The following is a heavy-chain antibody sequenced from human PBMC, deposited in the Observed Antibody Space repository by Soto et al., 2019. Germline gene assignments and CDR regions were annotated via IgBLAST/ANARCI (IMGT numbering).Heavy chain of an antibody. CDR3: AKGRRGYSSGWFDY. D-gene: IGHD6-19*01. CDR1: GFTFSSYA. V-gene: IGHV3-23*01. CDR2: ISGSGGST. Sequence: QLGGSLRLSCAASGFTFSSYAMSWVRQAPGKGLEWVSAISGSGGSTYYADSVKGRFTISRDNSKNTLYLQMNSLRAEDTAVYYCAKGRRGYSSGWFDYWGQGTLVTVSS. J-gene: IGHJ4*02.